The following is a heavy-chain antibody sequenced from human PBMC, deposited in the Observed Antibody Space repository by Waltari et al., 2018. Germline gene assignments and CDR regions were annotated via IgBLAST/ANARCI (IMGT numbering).Heavy chain of an antibody. D-gene: IGHD1-26*01. CDR2: ISGSGVTT. CDR3: GAQWEQYDY. J-gene: IGHJ4*02. CDR1: GFTFSNYA. Sequence: EVQLLVSGGGLLQPGGSLRLSCAVSGFTFSNYAMAWVRQAPGKGLEFVSSISGSGVTTYYADSGKGRFTISRDNSKNTMYLQMNSLRVEDTAVYYCGAQWEQYDYWGQGTLVTVSS. V-gene: IGHV3-23*01.